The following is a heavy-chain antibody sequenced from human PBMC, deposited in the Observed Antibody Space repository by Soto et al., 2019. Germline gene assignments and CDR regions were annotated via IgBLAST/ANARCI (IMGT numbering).Heavy chain of an antibody. D-gene: IGHD2-15*01. Sequence: GGSMSLSCSASGFTFGIYWRHWVRQAPGKGLLWVSRINSDGSSTSYADSVKCRFTISRDNAKNTLYLQMNSLRAEDTAVYYCAREVEDYCSGGSCYSFFDYWGQGTLVTVSS. CDR1: GFTFGIYW. CDR3: AREVEDYCSGGSCYSFFDY. CDR2: INSDGSST. J-gene: IGHJ4*02. V-gene: IGHV3-74*01.